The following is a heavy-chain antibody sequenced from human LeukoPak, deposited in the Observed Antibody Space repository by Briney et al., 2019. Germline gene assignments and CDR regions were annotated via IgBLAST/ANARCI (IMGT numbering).Heavy chain of an antibody. J-gene: IGHJ4*02. CDR2: INSDGSAK. CDR1: GLSSSSQW. Sequence: GGSLRLSCAVSGLSSSSQWLTWVRQAPGTGLEWVATINSDGSAKYLVDSVKGRFTISRDNAKNLVYLQMSILRAEDTAVYYCADLGTSDCGQGTLVTVSS. V-gene: IGHV3-7*01. CDR3: ADLGTSD. D-gene: IGHD1-7*01.